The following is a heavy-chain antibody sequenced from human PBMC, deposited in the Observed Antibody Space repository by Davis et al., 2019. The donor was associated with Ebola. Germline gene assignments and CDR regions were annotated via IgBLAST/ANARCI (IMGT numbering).Heavy chain of an antibody. D-gene: IGHD5-12*01. CDR1: GFTFSSYA. CDR3: ARSDIVATIPYYYYGMDV. Sequence: GESLKISCAASGFTFSSYAMHWVRQAPGKGLEWVAVISYDGSNKYYADSVKGRFTISRDNSKNTLYLQMNSLRAEDTAVYYCARSDIVATIPYYYYGMDVWGQGTTVTVSS. V-gene: IGHV3-30-3*01. CDR2: ISYDGSNK. J-gene: IGHJ6*02.